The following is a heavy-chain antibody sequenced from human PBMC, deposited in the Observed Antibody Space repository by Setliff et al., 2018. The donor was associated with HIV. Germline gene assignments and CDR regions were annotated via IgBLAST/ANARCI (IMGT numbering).Heavy chain of an antibody. D-gene: IGHD3-16*01. J-gene: IGHJ4*02. CDR3: AKGDPTVFSYGRFFFDH. CDR2: IYYSGST. CDR1: GGSIGSYY. V-gene: IGHV4-59*01. Sequence: SETLSLTCIVSGGSIGSYYWSWIRQPPGKGLEWIGYIYYSGSTNYNPSLKSRVTISVDTSKNQFSLKLSSVTAADTAVYYCAKGDPTVFSYGRFFFDHWGLGTLVTVSS.